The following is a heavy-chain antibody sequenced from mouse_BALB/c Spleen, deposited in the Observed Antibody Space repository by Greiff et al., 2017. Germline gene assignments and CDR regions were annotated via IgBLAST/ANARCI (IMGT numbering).Heavy chain of an antibody. CDR2: IWSGGST. Sequence: QVQLQQSGPGLVQPSQCLSITCTVSGFPLTSYGVHWVRQSPGKGLEWLGVIWSGGSTDYNAAFISRLSISKDNSKSQVFFKMNSLQADDTAIYYCARNPLNYDRLDYAMDYWGQGTSVTVSS. CDR1: GFPLTSYG. D-gene: IGHD2-4*01. J-gene: IGHJ4*01. CDR3: ARNPLNYDRLDYAMDY. V-gene: IGHV2-4-1*01.